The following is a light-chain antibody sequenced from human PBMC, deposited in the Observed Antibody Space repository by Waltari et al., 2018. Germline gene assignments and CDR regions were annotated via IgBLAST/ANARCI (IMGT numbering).Light chain of an antibody. CDR2: AAS. V-gene: IGKV1-39*01. Sequence: QMTLSPSPLPFSVVAIVSIACRASQYTSDYLNWYQQKPGKAPKLLISAASSLQSGVPCRFSGSGSETVFTLTISNLQPEDFATYYCQQSKNAPLTFGGGTRVEIK. CDR3: QQSKNAPLT. J-gene: IGKJ4*01. CDR1: QYTSDY.